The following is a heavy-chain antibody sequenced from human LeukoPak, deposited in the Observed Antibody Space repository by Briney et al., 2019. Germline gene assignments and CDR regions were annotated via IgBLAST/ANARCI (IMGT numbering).Heavy chain of an antibody. CDR2: INPNSGGT. J-gene: IGHJ4*02. V-gene: IGHV1-2*02. CDR3: ASPINSLELGAFDY. Sequence: ASVPVPYKPSGYTFTRYYMHWVRQAPGQGLEWMGWINPNSGGTNYAQKFQGRVTMTRDTSISTAYMELSRLRSDDTAVYYCASPINSLELGAFDYWGQGTLVTVSS. CDR1: GYTFTRYY. D-gene: IGHD1-7*01.